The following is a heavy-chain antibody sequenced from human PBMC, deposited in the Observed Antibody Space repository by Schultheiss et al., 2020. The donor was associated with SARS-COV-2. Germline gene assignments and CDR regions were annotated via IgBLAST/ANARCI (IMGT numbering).Heavy chain of an antibody. J-gene: IGHJ4*02. Sequence: ASVKVSCKASGYTFTGYYMHWVRQAPGQGLEWMGRINPSGGSTSYAQKFQGRVTMTRDTSTSTVYMELSSLRSEDTAVYYCARVPTSATTKDDYWGQGTLVTVSS. CDR2: INPSGGST. D-gene: IGHD4-17*01. CDR3: ARVPTSATTKDDY. V-gene: IGHV1-46*01. CDR1: GYTFTGYY.